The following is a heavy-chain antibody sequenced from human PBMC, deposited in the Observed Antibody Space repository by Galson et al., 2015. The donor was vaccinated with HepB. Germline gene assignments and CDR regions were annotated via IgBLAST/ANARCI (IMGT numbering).Heavy chain of an antibody. CDR1: GFTFTSHS. J-gene: IGHJ4*02. V-gene: IGHV3-23*01. CDR2: IGASGVTK. Sequence: SLRLSCAASGFTFTSHSMAWVRQAPGEGLEWVSTIGASGVTKVYADSVKGRFTISRDNSENTLYLQVDSVRDADTAVYYCAKESSDWYYFGYWGQGTLVTVSS. D-gene: IGHD6-19*01. CDR3: AKESSDWYYFGY.